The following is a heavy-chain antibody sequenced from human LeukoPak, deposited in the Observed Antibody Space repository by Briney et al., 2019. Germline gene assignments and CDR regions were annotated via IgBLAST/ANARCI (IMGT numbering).Heavy chain of an antibody. CDR2: INHSGST. CDR1: GGSFSHYY. D-gene: IGHD4-17*01. CDR3: ARDSGAGYGDFNYFDY. J-gene: IGHJ4*02. V-gene: IGHV4-34*01. Sequence: SETLSLTCAVYGGSFSHYYWSWIRQPPGKGLEWIGEINHSGSTNYNPSLKSRVTISVDKSKNQFSLKLSSVTAADTAVYYCARDSGAGYGDFNYFDYWGQGTLVTVSS.